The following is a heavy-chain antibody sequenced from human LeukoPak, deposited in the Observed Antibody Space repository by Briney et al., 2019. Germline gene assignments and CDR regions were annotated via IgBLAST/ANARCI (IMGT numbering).Heavy chain of an antibody. J-gene: IGHJ6*03. D-gene: IGHD2-15*01. CDR3: ARATTYGSEYYYYMDV. Sequence: SETLSLTCTVSGGSISSYYWSWIRQPAGKGLEWIGRIYTSGSTNYNPSLKSRVTISVDTSKNQFSLKLSSVTAADTAVYYCARATTYGSEYYYYMDVWGKGTTVTISS. CDR2: IYTSGST. V-gene: IGHV4-4*07. CDR1: GGSISSYY.